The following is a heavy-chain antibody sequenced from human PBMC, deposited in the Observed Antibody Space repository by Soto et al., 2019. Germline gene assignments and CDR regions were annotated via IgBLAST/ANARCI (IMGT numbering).Heavy chain of an antibody. CDR3: TTVLHVVSEHNDYGGNDAFDI. J-gene: IGHJ3*02. CDR2: IKSKTDGGTT. D-gene: IGHD4-17*01. V-gene: IGHV3-15*01. CDR1: GFTFSNAW. Sequence: GGSLRLSCAASGFTFSNAWMSWVRQAPGKGLEWVGRIKSKTDGGTTDYAAPVKGRFTISREDSKNTLYLQMNSLKTEDTAVYYCTTVLHVVSEHNDYGGNDAFDIWGQGTMVTVSS.